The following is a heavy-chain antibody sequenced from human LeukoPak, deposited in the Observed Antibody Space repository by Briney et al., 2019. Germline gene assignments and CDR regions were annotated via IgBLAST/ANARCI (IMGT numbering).Heavy chain of an antibody. CDR3: ARVYDFWSGYVL. CDR2: FDPEDGET. Sequence: ASVKVSCKVSGYTLTELSMHWVRQAPGKGLEWMGGFDPEDGETIYAQKFQGRVTMTEDTSTDTAYMELSSLRSEDTAVYYCARVYDFWSGYVLWGQGTLVTVSS. CDR1: GYTLTELS. V-gene: IGHV1-24*01. D-gene: IGHD3-3*01. J-gene: IGHJ4*02.